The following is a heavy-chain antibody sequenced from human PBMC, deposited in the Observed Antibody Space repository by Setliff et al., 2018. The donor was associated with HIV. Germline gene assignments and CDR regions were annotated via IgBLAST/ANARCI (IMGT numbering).Heavy chain of an antibody. D-gene: IGHD6-19*01. CDR3: ARLRPSVADRSYFDH. V-gene: IGHV4-39*01. J-gene: IGHJ4*02. CDR1: GGSISPTNYC. CDR2: VCYSGGT. Sequence: SETLSLTCIVSGGSISPTNYCWGWIRQTPGQGLEWIGTVCYSGGTYYNPSLMGRVTMSVDSSKNQFSLKVNSVTAADTAVYYCARLRPSVADRSYFDHWGQGTLVTVSS.